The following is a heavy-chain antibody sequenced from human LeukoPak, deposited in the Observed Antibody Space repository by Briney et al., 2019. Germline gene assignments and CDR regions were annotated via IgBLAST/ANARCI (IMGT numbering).Heavy chain of an antibody. Sequence: GGSLRLSCEASGFTFSSYDMHWVRQATGKGLEWVSAIGTDGDPYYPGSEKGRFTISRENAKNSLYLQMNSLGAGDTAVYYCARGSGRITMVRGLIQAVGFDIWGQGTMVTVSS. CDR1: GFTFSSYD. V-gene: IGHV3-13*05. CDR3: ARGSGRITMVRGLIQAVGFDI. J-gene: IGHJ3*02. D-gene: IGHD3-10*01. CDR2: IGTDGDP.